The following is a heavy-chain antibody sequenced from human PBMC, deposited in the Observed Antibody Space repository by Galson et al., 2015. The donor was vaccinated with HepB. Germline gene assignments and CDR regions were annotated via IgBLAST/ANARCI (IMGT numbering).Heavy chain of an antibody. CDR3: AGHRLSHDYGVYYGMDV. D-gene: IGHD4-17*01. CDR2: ISSSSSYI. V-gene: IGHV3-21*01. CDR1: GFTFSSYS. Sequence: SLRLSCAASGFTFSSYSMNWVRQAPGKGLEWVSSISSSSSYIYYADSVKGRFTISRDNAKNSLYLQMNSLRAEDTAVYYCAGHRLSHDYGVYYGMDVWGQGTTVTVSS. J-gene: IGHJ6*02.